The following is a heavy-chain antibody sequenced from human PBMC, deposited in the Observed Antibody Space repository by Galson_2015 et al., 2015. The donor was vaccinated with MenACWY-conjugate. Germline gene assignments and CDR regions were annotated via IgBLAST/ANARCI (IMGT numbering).Heavy chain of an antibody. CDR1: GGSASSSGYY. J-gene: IGHJ4*02. CDR3: AREFSY. Sequence: ETLSLTCTVSGGSASSSGYYWTLIRQPPGKGLEWIGLIYDSGTTKYNPSLKGRVTISLDTSKNQVSLKLSSVTAADTAVYYCAREFSYWGQGTLVTVSS. V-gene: IGHV4-61*08. D-gene: IGHD2/OR15-2a*01. CDR2: IYDSGTT.